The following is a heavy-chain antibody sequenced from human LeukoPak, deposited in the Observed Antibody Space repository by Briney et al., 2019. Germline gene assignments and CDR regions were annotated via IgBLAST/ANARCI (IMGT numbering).Heavy chain of an antibody. V-gene: IGHV1-24*01. D-gene: IGHD3-9*01. CDR1: GYTLTELS. J-gene: IGHJ6*03. Sequence: ASVKVSCKVSGYTLTELSMHWVRQAPGKGLEWMGSFDPEDGETIYAQKFQGRVTMTEDTSTDTAYMELSSLRSEDTAVYYCARGILSKTYYYYYMDVWGKGTTVTISS. CDR3: ARGILSKTYYYYYMDV. CDR2: FDPEDGET.